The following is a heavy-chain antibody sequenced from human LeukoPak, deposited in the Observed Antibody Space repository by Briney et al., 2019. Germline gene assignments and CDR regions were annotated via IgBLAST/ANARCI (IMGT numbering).Heavy chain of an antibody. CDR1: GYTFTSYY. J-gene: IGHJ4*02. D-gene: IGHD3-22*01. V-gene: IGHV1-46*01. CDR3: ARLISFYYDSSSYYITPEDYFDY. CDR2: ITPSGGST. Sequence: ASVKVSCKASGYTFTSYYMHWVRQAPGQGLEWMGIITPSGGSTSYAQKFQGRVTMTRDTSTSTVYMELSSLRSEDTAVYYCARLISFYYDSSSYYITPEDYFDYWGQGTLVTVSS.